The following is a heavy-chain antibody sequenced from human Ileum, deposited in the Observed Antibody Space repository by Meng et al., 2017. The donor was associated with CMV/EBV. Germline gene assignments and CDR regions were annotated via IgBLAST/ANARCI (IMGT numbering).Heavy chain of an antibody. D-gene: IGHD1-26*01. CDR1: GDSINDYY. J-gene: IGHJ4*02. CDR2: IYYSGGT. V-gene: IGHV4-59*01. Sequence: SETLSLTCTVSGDSINDYYWSWIRQPPGKGLEWIGYIYYSGGTNYNPSLKSRLTISVDTSKNQFSLKLSSVTAADTAVYYCARDLIATSYFDYWGQGTLVTVSS. CDR3: ARDLIATSYFDY.